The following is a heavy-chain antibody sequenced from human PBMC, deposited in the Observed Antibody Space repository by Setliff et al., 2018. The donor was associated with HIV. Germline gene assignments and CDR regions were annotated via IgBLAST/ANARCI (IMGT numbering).Heavy chain of an antibody. J-gene: IGHJ4*02. Sequence: SETLSLTCAVFGGSISSSNWWSWVRQPPGKGLEWIGVISYSGSPHYNPSLKSRVTIGMDTSKNQVSLTLSSVTAVDTAVYYCARFCSGGSCPDYWGQGTLVTVSS. CDR3: ARFCSGGSCPDY. V-gene: IGHV4-4*02. CDR1: GGSISSSNW. CDR2: ISYSGSP. D-gene: IGHD2-15*01.